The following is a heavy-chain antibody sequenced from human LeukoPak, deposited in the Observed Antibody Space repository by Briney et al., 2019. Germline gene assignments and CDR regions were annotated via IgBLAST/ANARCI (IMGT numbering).Heavy chain of an antibody. Sequence: SETLSLTCTVSGGSISSSSYYWGWIRQPPGKGLEWIGSIYYSGSTYYNSSLKSRVTISVDTSKNQFSLKLSPVTAADTAVYYCARRVSSGWYYFDYWGQGTLVTVSS. J-gene: IGHJ4*02. CDR3: ARRVSSGWYYFDY. CDR2: IYYSGST. D-gene: IGHD6-19*01. CDR1: GGSISSSSYY. V-gene: IGHV4-39*01.